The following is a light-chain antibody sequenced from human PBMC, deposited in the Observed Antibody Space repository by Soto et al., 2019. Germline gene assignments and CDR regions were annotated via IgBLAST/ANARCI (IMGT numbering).Light chain of an antibody. J-gene: IGKJ1*01. CDR1: QSISRW. Sequence: DIQMTQSPSTLSASVGDRVTITCRASQSISRWLAWYTKTQGKAPKVRIYDDSSLESVVQSRVTAMLSRKELTLTISSLQPDDLSTYYCQQYNSYPWTFVQGTKVDIK. CDR3: QQYNSYPWT. CDR2: DDS. V-gene: IGKV1-5*01.